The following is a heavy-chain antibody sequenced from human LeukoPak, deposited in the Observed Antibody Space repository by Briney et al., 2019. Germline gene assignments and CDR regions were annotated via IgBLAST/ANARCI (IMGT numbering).Heavy chain of an antibody. J-gene: IGHJ3*02. V-gene: IGHV4-61*08. CDR1: GGSVDTIDYY. CDR2: MYHTGSS. D-gene: IGHD1-26*01. Sequence: PSETLSLTCTVSGGSVDTIDYYWSWIRQPPGKGLEWIGYMYHTGSSIYSPSLKSRLTISVDTSKNQFSLNLSSMTAADTAVNYCAGDQGGSAHRHAFDIWGQGTLVTVSS. CDR3: AGDQGGSAHRHAFDI.